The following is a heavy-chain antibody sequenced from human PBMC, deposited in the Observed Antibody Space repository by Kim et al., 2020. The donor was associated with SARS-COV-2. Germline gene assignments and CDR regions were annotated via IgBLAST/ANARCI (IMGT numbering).Heavy chain of an antibody. V-gene: IGHV4-59*13. D-gene: IGHD6-6*01. CDR2: IYYSGTT. CDR1: GASITTYF. CDR3: ARGRSSSL. J-gene: IGHJ4*02. Sequence: SETLSLTCTVSGASITTYFWSWIRQPPGKGLEWIGYIYYSGTTKYNPSLQSRVTISVDMSKNQFSLKLSSVTAADTAVYYCARGRSSSLWGQGTLVTVSS.